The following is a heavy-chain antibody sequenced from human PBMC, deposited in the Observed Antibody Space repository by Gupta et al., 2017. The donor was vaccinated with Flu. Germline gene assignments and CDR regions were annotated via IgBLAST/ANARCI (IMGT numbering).Heavy chain of an antibody. CDR3: ARDPDSSVGYRGVRYYGMDV. V-gene: IGHV1-18*01. D-gene: IGHD6-19*01. J-gene: IGHJ6*02. CDR2: ISAYNGNT. CDR1: GYTFTSYG. Sequence: QFQLVQSGAEVKKPGASVKVSCKASGYTFTSYGISWVLRAPGQGLEWMGWISAYNGNTSYAQKIQGRVTMTTDTSTSTGYMELRSLRSDETAVYYCARDPDSSVGYRGVRYYGMDVWGQGTTVTVSS.